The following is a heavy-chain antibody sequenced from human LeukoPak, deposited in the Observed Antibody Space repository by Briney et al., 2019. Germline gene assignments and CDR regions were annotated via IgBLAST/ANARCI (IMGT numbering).Heavy chain of an antibody. J-gene: IGHJ4*02. D-gene: IGHD2-21*02. V-gene: IGHV4-31*03. CDR1: VGSISSVGYY. CDR3: ARGPYCGGDCYSADY. Sequence: PSRTLSLTCPVSVGSISSVGYYWSWIRQHPGKGLEWIGYIYYSGSTYYNPSLKSRVTISVDASKNQFPLKLSSVTAADTAVYYCARGPYCGGDCYSADYWGQGTLVTVSS. CDR2: IYYSGST.